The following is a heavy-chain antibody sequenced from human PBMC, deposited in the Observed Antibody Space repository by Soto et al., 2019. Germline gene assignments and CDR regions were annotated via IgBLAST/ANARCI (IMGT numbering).Heavy chain of an antibody. V-gene: IGHV3-53*01. J-gene: IGHJ4*02. Sequence: PGGSLRLSCAASGFNVNSDYMNWVRQTPGKGLEWVASIYSGETTYYADSVRGRFTISSDKSKNTLYFQLSSLRIEDTAVYYCTRDGRGLGRLSLFDSWGQGVPVTVSS. CDR3: TRDGRGLGRLSLFDS. CDR1: GFNVNSDY. D-gene: IGHD2-21*02. CDR2: IYSGETT.